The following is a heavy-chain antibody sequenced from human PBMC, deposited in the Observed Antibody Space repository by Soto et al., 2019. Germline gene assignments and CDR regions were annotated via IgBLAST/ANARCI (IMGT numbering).Heavy chain of an antibody. Sequence: PSETLSLTCTVSGGSISSSSYYWGWIRQPPGKGLEWIGSIYYSGSTYYNPSLKSRVTISVDTSKNQFSLKLSSVTAADTAVYYCASIAARASAYWGQGTLVTV. V-gene: IGHV4-39*01. CDR3: ASIAARASAY. CDR1: GGSISSSSYY. J-gene: IGHJ4*02. CDR2: IYYSGST. D-gene: IGHD6-6*01.